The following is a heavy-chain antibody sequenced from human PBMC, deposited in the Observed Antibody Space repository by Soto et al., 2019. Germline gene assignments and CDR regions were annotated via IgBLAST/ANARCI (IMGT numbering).Heavy chain of an antibody. D-gene: IGHD2-2*01. CDR3: ARGEGYCSSTSCLPNFVWFDP. V-gene: IGHV3-33*01. J-gene: IGHJ5*02. CDR1: GFTFSSYG. Sequence: GGSLRLSCAASGFTFSSYGMHWVRQAPGKGLEWVAVIWYDGSNKYYADSVKGRFTISRDNSKNTLYLQMNSLRAEDTAVYYCARGEGYCSSTSCLPNFVWFDPWGQGTLVTVSS. CDR2: IWYDGSNK.